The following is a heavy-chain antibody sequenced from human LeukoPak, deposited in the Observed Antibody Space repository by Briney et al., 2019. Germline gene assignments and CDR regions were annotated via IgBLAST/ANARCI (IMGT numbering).Heavy chain of an antibody. CDR3: ARDVRGYYGYFDY. J-gene: IGHJ4*02. V-gene: IGHV3-7*01. CDR2: IKQDGSEK. Sequence: GGSLRLSCEASGFTFNTYSMNWARQAPGKGLEWVANIKQDGSEKYYVDSVKGRFTISRDNARNSLYLQMNSLRAEDTAVYYCARDVRGYYGYFDYWGQGTLVTVSS. D-gene: IGHD3-22*01. CDR1: GFTFNTYS.